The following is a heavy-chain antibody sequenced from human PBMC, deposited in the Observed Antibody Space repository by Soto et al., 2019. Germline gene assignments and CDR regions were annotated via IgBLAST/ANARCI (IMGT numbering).Heavy chain of an antibody. V-gene: IGHV1-69*01. CDR1: GSTFSSYA. D-gene: IGHD4-17*01. CDR2: IIPTFGTA. J-gene: IGHJ6*02. CDR3: ASLSTVTTHYYYGMDV. Sequence: SVKVSCKSSGSTFSSYAISWVRQAPGQGLEWMGGIIPTFGTANYAQKFQGRVTITADESTSTAYMELSSLRSEDTAVYYCASLSTVTTHYYYGMDVWGQGTTVTVS.